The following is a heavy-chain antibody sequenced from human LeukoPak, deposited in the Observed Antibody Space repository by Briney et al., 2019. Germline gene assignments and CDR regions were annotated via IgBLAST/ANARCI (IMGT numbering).Heavy chain of an antibody. D-gene: IGHD2-2*01. V-gene: IGHV3-30*18. CDR1: GFTFSSYG. J-gene: IGHJ4*02. CDR3: AKDLPWYCSSTSCDPSGGY. Sequence: PGRSLRLSCAASGFTFSSYGMHWVRQAPGKGLEWVAVISYDGSNKYYADSVKGRFTISRDNSKNTLYLQMNSLRAEDTAVYYCAKDLPWYCSSTSCDPSGGYWGQGTLVTVSS. CDR2: ISYDGSNK.